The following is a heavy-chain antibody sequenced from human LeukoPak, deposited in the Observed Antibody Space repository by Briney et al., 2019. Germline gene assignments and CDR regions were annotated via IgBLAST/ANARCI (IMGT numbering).Heavy chain of an antibody. D-gene: IGHD4-23*01. Sequence: GGSLRLSCAASGFTFSSYSMNWVRQAPGKGLEWVSSISSSSSYIYYADSVKGRFTISRDNAKNSLYLQMNSLRAEDTAVYYCARVGYTVVYYYYYGMDVWGQGTTVTVSS. V-gene: IGHV3-21*01. J-gene: IGHJ6*02. CDR3: ARVGYTVVYYYYYGMDV. CDR1: GFTFSSYS. CDR2: ISSSSSYI.